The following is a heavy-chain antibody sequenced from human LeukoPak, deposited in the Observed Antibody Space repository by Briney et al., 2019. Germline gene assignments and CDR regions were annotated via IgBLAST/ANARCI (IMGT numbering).Heavy chain of an antibody. D-gene: IGHD3-22*01. CDR1: GGSFSGYY. J-gene: IGHJ4*02. CDR2: INHSGST. CDR3: ARERYYDSSGYYYDGLHY. V-gene: IGHV4-34*01. Sequence: SETLSLTCAVYGGSFSGYYWSWIRQPPGKGLEWIGEINHSGSTNYNPSLKSRVTISVDTSKNQSSLKLSSVTAADTAVYYCARERYYDSSGYYYDGLHYWGQGTLVTVSS.